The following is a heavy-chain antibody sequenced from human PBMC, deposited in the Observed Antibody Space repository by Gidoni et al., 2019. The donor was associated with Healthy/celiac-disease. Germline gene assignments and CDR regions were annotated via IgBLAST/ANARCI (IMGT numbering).Heavy chain of an antibody. CDR3: ARGFDFWSGSGLSHYMDV. Sequence: EVLLVESGGGLVQPGGALSLSCAASGFPSRTYWRHWVCQAPGKGLVWVSRIKSDRSSKSYADSVKGRFTISRDNAKNKLYLQMNSLRAEDTAVYYCARGFDFWSGSGLSHYMDVWGKGTTVTVSS. CDR1: GFPSRTYW. J-gene: IGHJ6*03. CDR2: IKSDRSSK. V-gene: IGHV3-74*01. D-gene: IGHD3-3*01.